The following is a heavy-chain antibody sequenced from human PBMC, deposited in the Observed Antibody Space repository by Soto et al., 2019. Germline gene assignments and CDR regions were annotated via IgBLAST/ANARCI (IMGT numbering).Heavy chain of an antibody. Sequence: EVQLLESGGGLVQPGGSLRLSCAASGFTFSTYAMNWVRQAPGKGLEWVSGISGSGDSTYYADSVKGRFTVSRDNSKNTLYLQMNSLRGEVTALFNRAKERRPGWRFDYWGQGTLVTVS. V-gene: IGHV3-23*01. J-gene: IGHJ4*02. CDR2: ISGSGDST. CDR1: GFTFSTYA. D-gene: IGHD6-19*01. CDR3: AKERRPGWRFDY.